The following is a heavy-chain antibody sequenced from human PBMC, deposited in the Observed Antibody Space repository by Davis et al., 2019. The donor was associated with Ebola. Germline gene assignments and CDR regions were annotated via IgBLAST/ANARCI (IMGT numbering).Heavy chain of an antibody. CDR1: GYTFTGYY. Sequence: ASVKVSCKASGYTFTGYYMHWVRQAPGQGLEWMGRINPKSGGTNFAQQFQGRVTMTRDTSISTVYMDLGRLRSDDTAVYYCARGHITMVVVPLDYNFYAMDVWGQGTTVTVSS. CDR2: INPKSGGT. J-gene: IGHJ6*02. CDR3: ARGHITMVVVPLDYNFYAMDV. V-gene: IGHV1-2*06. D-gene: IGHD3-22*01.